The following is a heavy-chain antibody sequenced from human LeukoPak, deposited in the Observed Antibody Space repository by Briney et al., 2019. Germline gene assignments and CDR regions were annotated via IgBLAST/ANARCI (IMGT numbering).Heavy chain of an antibody. CDR2: IWYDGSNE. V-gene: IGHV3-33*01. D-gene: IGHD3-16*01. Sequence: GRSLRLSCAASGFTFSKYGMHWVRQAPGKGLDWVAVIWYDGSNEFYADSVKGRFTISRDNSNNTLYLQMNSLRAEDTAVYSCARDGGYYYYGMDVWGQGTTVTVSS. CDR1: GFTFSKYG. CDR3: ARDGGYYYYGMDV. J-gene: IGHJ6*02.